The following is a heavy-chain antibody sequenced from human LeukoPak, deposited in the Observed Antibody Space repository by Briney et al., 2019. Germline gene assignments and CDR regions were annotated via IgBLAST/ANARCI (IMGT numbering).Heavy chain of an antibody. Sequence: PSETLSLTCTVSGGSISSYYWTWIRQPPGKGLEWIGYIYYSGSTNYNPSLKSRVTILVDTSKNQFSLKLSSVTTADTAVYYCARVGGYDFWSGLSYFDYWGQGSLVTVSS. V-gene: IGHV4-59*01. D-gene: IGHD3-3*01. CDR2: IYYSGST. CDR1: GGSISSYY. CDR3: ARVGGYDFWSGLSYFDY. J-gene: IGHJ4*02.